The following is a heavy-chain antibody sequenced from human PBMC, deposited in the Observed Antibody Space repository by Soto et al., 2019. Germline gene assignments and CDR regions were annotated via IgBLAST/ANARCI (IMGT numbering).Heavy chain of an antibody. CDR2: ISGSGGRT. CDR3: AKHRVLRFLEWFLYYYGMDV. Sequence: GGSLRLSCAPSGFTFSSYSMSWVRQAPGKGLEWVSAISGSGGRTYYADSVKGRFTISRDNSKNTLYLQMNSLRAEDTAVYYCAKHRVLRFLEWFLYYYGMDVWGQGTTVTVSS. D-gene: IGHD3-3*01. V-gene: IGHV3-23*01. J-gene: IGHJ6*02. CDR1: GFTFSSYS.